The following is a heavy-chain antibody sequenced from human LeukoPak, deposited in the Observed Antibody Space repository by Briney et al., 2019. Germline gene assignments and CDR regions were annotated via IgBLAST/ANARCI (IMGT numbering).Heavy chain of an antibody. J-gene: IGHJ5*02. CDR1: GGSISSYY. D-gene: IGHD2-15*01. Sequence: SETLSVTCTVSGGSISSYYWSWIRQPAGKGLEWIGRIYTSGSTNNNPSLKSRATMSVDTSKNQLSLKPSSVTAADTAVYYWVREVVVVVAATNWFDPWGQGTLVTVSS. CDR2: IYTSGST. CDR3: VREVVVVVAATNWFDP. V-gene: IGHV4-4*07.